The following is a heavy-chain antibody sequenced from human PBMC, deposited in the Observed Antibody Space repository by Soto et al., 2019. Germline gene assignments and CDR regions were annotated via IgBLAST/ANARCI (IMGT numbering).Heavy chain of an antibody. V-gene: IGHV4-4*02. CDR3: ARERACGESSPGYYYYGMDV. CDR1: GGSISSSNW. D-gene: IGHD3-10*01. CDR2: IYHSGST. J-gene: IGHJ6*02. Sequence: QVQLQESGPGLVKPSGTLSLTCAVSGGSISSSNWWSWVRQTPGKGLEWIGEIYHSGSTNYNPSLKSRVTISVDKSKNQFSLKLSSVSAADTAVYYCARERACGESSPGYYYYGMDVWGQGTTVTVSS.